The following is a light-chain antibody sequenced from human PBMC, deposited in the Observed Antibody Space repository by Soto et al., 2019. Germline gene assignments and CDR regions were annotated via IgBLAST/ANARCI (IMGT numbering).Light chain of an antibody. CDR3: QSYDSSLSVV. CDR2: GNS. J-gene: IGLJ2*01. Sequence: QSVLTQPPSVSGAPGQRVTISCTGSSSNIGAGHDVHWYQQLPGTAPKLLIYGNSNRPSGVPDRFSGSKSGTSASLAITGLQAEDEADYYCQSYDSSLSVVFGGRTKVTVL. CDR1: SSNIGAGHD. V-gene: IGLV1-40*01.